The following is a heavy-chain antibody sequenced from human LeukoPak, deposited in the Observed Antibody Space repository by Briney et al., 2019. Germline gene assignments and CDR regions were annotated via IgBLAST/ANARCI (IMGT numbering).Heavy chain of an antibody. CDR3: ARVERYYDSSGYYAY. CDR2: IKQDGSEK. Sequence: GGSLRLSCAASGFTFSSYWMSWVRQAPGKGLEWVANIKQDGSEKYYVDSVKGRFTISRDNAKNSLYLQMNSLRAEDTAVYYCARVERYYDSSGYYAYWGQGTLVTVSS. D-gene: IGHD3-22*01. J-gene: IGHJ4*02. CDR1: GFTFSSYW. V-gene: IGHV3-7*01.